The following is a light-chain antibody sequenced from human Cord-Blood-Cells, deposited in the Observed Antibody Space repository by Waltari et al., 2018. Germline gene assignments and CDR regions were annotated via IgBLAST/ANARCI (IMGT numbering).Light chain of an antibody. J-gene: IGKJ3*01. V-gene: IGKV3-15*01. CDR3: QQYNNWPPFT. CDR1: QSVSSN. CDR2: GAS. Sequence: VMTQSPATRSVSPGERATLSCRASQSVSSNLAWYQQKPGQAPRILIYGASTRATGIPARFSGSGSGTEFTLTISSLQSEDFAVYYCQQYNNWPPFTFGPGTKVDIK.